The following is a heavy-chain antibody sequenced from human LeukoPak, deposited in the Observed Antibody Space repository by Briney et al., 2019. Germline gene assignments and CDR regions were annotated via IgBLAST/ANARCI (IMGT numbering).Heavy chain of an antibody. J-gene: IGHJ4*02. D-gene: IGHD5-24*01. V-gene: IGHV1-18*01. CDR3: AGELTEMPTIDY. CDR1: GYTFITSG. CDR2: ISTYNGNT. Sequence: GASVKVSCTASGYTFITSGITWVRQAPGQGLERMGWISTYNGNTNYAQKLQGRVTMTTDTSTSTAYMELRSLRSDDTAVYYCAGELTEMPTIDYWGQGTLVTVSS.